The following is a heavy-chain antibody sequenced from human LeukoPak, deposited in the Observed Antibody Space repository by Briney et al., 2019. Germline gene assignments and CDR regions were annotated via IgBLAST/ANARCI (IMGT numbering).Heavy chain of an antibody. Sequence: GGSLRLSCAASGFTFSSYGMSWVRQAPGKGLEWVANIKQDGSEKYYVDSVKGRFTISRDNAKNSLYLQMNSLRAEDTAVYYCARPLGYCSGGSCYPFDNWGQGTLVTVSS. V-gene: IGHV3-7*01. CDR1: GFTFSSYG. CDR3: ARPLGYCSGGSCYPFDN. CDR2: IKQDGSEK. J-gene: IGHJ4*02. D-gene: IGHD2-15*01.